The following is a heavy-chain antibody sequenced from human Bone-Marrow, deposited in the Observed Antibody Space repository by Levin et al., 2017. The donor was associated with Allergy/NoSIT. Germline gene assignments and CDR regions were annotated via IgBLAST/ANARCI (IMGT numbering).Heavy chain of an antibody. CDR3: ARVGYSGYDLSRSFDY. V-gene: IGHV3-30-3*01. CDR2: ISYDGSNK. Sequence: PGGSLRLSCAASGFTFSSYAMHWVRQAPGKGLEWVAVISYDGSNKYYADSVKGRFTISRDNSKNTLYLQMNSLRAEDTAVYYCARVGYSGYDLSRSFDYWGQGTLVTVSS. D-gene: IGHD5-12*01. CDR1: GFTFSSYA. J-gene: IGHJ4*02.